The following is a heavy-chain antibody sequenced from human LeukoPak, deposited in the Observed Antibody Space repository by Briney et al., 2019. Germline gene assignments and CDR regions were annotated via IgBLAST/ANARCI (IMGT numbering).Heavy chain of an antibody. V-gene: IGHV3-21*04. Sequence: GGSLRLSCAASGFTFTTYSMNWIRQSPGKGLEWVSSITSPVGRIYYADSLKGRITISRDNARNSLYLQMNILRAEDTAVYYCARGEATAYYGMDVWGQGTTVTVSS. CDR2: ITSPVGRI. CDR1: GFTFTTYS. J-gene: IGHJ6*02. D-gene: IGHD1-1*01. CDR3: ARGEATAYYGMDV.